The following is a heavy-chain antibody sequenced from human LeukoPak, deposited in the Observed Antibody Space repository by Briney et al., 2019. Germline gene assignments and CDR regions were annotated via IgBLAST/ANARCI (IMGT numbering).Heavy chain of an antibody. CDR3: AGDYDHFDL. V-gene: IGHV3-15*01. CDR1: GFTFSNAW. Sequence: PGGSLRLSCAASGFTFSNAWMNWVRQAPGKRLEWVGRIKTKPDGGTTDYTTPVKGRFTISRDDSKNTLYLQMNSLKTEDTAVYDGAGDYDHFDLWGRGTLVTVSS. D-gene: IGHD4-17*01. J-gene: IGHJ2*01. CDR2: IKTKPDGGTT.